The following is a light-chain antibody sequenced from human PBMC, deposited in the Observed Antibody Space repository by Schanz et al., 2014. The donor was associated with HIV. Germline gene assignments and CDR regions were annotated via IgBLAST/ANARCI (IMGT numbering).Light chain of an antibody. Sequence: DIQMTQSPSTLSASVGDRVTITCRAGQSLDRWLAWYQQKPGKAPKLLIYRASYLESGVPSRFSGSGSGTSFTLTITSLQPDDFATYYCQQCVTYPYTFGQGTKLEIK. CDR3: QQCVTYPYT. V-gene: IGKV1-5*03. CDR1: QSLDRW. CDR2: RAS. J-gene: IGKJ2*01.